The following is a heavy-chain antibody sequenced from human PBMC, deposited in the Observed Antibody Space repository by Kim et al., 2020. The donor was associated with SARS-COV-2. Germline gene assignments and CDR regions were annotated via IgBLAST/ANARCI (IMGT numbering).Heavy chain of an antibody. J-gene: IGHJ6*02. CDR3: AQHIVVVTAMGQYYYYGMDV. Sequence: GGSLRLSCAASGFTVSSIYMSWVRQAPGKGLEWVSVIYSGGSTYYADSVKGRFTISRDNSKNTLYLQMNSLRAEDTAVYYCAQHIVVVTAMGQYYYYGMDVWGQGTTVTVSS. D-gene: IGHD2-21*02. CDR1: GFTVSSIY. CDR2: IYSGGST. V-gene: IGHV3-53*01.